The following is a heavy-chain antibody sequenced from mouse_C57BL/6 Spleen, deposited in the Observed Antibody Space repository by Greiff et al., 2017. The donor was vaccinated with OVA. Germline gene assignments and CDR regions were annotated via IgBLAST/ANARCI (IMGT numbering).Heavy chain of an antibody. Sequence: QLKESGPELVKPGASVKISCKASGYSFTDYNMNWVKQSNGKSLEWIGVINPNYGTTSYNQKFKGKATLTVDQSSSTAYMQLNSLTSEDSAVYYCAREGYYSNFWFAYWGQGTLVTVSA. CDR2: INPNYGTT. V-gene: IGHV1-39*01. D-gene: IGHD2-5*01. CDR3: AREGYYSNFWFAY. CDR1: GYSFTDYN. J-gene: IGHJ3*01.